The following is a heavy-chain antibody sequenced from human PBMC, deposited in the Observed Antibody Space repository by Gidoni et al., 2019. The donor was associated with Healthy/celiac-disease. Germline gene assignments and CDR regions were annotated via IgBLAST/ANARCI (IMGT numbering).Heavy chain of an antibody. D-gene: IGHD3-10*01. CDR2: TYYRSKWYN. J-gene: IGHJ5*02. Sequence: QVQLQQSGPGLVKPSQTLSLTCAIPGDSVSRNSAAWNWIRQSPSRGLEWLGRTYYRSKWYNDYAVSVKSRITINPDTSKNQFSLQLNSVTPEDTAVYYCAREPLLLWFGELLSWFDPWGQGTLVTVSS. V-gene: IGHV6-1*01. CDR3: AREPLLLWFGELLSWFDP. CDR1: GDSVSRNSAA.